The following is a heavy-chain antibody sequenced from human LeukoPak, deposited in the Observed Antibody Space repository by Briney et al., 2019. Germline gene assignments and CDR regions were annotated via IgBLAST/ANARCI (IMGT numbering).Heavy chain of an antibody. J-gene: IGHJ4*02. V-gene: IGHV3-74*01. CDR3: ARDQTFVGGIDC. CDR2: VNRDGSRT. Sequence: PGGSLRLSCSASGFTFSSYWMHWVRQVPGKGLVWVSRVNRDGSRTSQADSVKGRFTISRDNAKNTLYLQMNSLRAEDTAVYYCARDQTFVGGIDCWGQGTLVTVFS. D-gene: IGHD2-21*01. CDR1: GFTFSSYW.